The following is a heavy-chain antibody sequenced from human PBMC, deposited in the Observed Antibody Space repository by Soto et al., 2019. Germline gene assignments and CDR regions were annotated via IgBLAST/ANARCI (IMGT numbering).Heavy chain of an antibody. Sequence: GGSLRLSCAASGFTFSTYAMTWVRQALGKGLERVSVITVSGGITYYADSVKGRFTISRDISKNTLYLQMNSLRAEDTAVYYCAKLAGSGYYYPIDYWGQGTLVTVSS. CDR3: AKLAGSGYYYPIDY. V-gene: IGHV3-23*01. CDR1: GFTFSTYA. D-gene: IGHD3-22*01. J-gene: IGHJ4*02. CDR2: ITVSGGIT.